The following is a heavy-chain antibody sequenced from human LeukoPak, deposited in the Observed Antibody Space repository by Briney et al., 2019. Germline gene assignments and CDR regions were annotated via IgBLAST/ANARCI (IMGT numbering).Heavy chain of an antibody. J-gene: IGHJ4*02. CDR1: GFTFNNYW. Sequence: PGGSLRVSCAVSGFTFNNYWMSWVRQAPGKGLEWVANIKHDGSEKYYVDSVKGRFTISRDNARNSLYMQMNSLRAEDTAVYYCATYRHLGYWGQGTLVTVSS. CDR3: ATYRHLGY. D-gene: IGHD3-16*02. V-gene: IGHV3-7*01. CDR2: IKHDGSEK.